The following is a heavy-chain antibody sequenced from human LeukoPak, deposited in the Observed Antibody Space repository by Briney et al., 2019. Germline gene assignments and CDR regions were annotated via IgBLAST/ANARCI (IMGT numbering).Heavy chain of an antibody. V-gene: IGHV3-74*01. J-gene: IGHJ4*02. D-gene: IGHD3-9*01. CDR1: GFTFSSYW. Sequence: GGSLRLSCAASGFTFSSYWMHWVRQAPGKGLVWVSRINSDGSSTSYADSVKGRFTISRDNAKNTLYLQMNSLRDEDTAVYYCAKGTHIDIWGNYFDYWGQGTLVTVSS. CDR2: INSDGSST. CDR3: AKGTHIDIWGNYFDY.